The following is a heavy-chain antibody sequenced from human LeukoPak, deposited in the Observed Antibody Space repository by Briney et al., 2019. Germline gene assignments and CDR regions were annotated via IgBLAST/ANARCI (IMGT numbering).Heavy chain of an antibody. CDR1: GGSISSSSYY. CDR2: IHYNGST. Sequence: SETLSLTCTVSGGSISSSSYYWGCIRQPPGKGLEWIGSIHYNGSTCYNPSLKSRVIMSVDTSKNQFSLNLTSVTAADAAMYYCARDRGVPRPYYFDQWGQGTLVTVSS. V-gene: IGHV4-39*07. CDR3: ARDRGVPRPYYFDQ. D-gene: IGHD3-10*01. J-gene: IGHJ4*02.